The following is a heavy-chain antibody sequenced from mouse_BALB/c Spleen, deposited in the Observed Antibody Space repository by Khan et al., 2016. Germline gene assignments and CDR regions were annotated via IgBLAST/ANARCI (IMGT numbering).Heavy chain of an antibody. V-gene: IGHV14-3*02. CDR2: IDPANGNT. J-gene: IGHJ3*01. CDR1: GFNIKDTY. D-gene: IGHD2-4*01. CDR3: ARSPYEYDVGFAY. Sequence: VQLQQPGAELVKPGASVKLSCTASGFNIKDTYMHWVKQRPEQGLEWIGRIDPANGNTKYDPKFQGKATITADTSSTTAYLQLSSLTSDDTAVYYCARSPYEYDVGFAYWGQGTLVTVSA.